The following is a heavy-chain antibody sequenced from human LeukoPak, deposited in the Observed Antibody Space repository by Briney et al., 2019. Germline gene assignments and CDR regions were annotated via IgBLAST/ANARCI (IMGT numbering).Heavy chain of an antibody. CDR2: ISSNGGST. D-gene: IGHD5-18*01. J-gene: IGHJ4*02. CDR1: GFTFSSYA. CDR3: VKDPGYGTKYYFDY. V-gene: IGHV3-64D*09. Sequence: GGSLRLSCSASGFTFSSYAMHWVRQAPGKGLEYVSVISSNGGSTYYADSVKGRFTISRDNSKNTLYLQMSSLRAEDTAVYYCVKDPGYGTKYYFDYWGQGTLVTVSS.